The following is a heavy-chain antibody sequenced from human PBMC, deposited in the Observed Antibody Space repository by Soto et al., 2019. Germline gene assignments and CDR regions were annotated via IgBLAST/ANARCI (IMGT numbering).Heavy chain of an antibody. Sequence: ASAKVSCKASGGTFSSYAISWVRQAPGQGLEWMGRIIPILGIANYAQKFQGRVTITADKSTSTAYMELSSLRSEDTAVYYCATLRRGGYSYGGWFDPWGQGTLVTVSS. D-gene: IGHD5-18*01. CDR3: ATLRRGGYSYGGWFDP. J-gene: IGHJ5*02. V-gene: IGHV1-69*04. CDR2: IIPILGIA. CDR1: GGTFSSYA.